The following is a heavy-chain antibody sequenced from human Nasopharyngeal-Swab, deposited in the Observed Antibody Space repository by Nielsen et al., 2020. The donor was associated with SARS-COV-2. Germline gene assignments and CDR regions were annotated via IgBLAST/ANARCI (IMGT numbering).Heavy chain of an antibody. J-gene: IGHJ3*02. Sequence: GESLKISCAASGFTFGSYWMNWVRLAPVNRLEWVATVKQDGSAIYHVDSLKGRFTISRDNAKNSLYLQMNSLRADDTAVYYCAKGLWTLTLDAFDIWGQGTMVTVSS. CDR3: AKGLWTLTLDAFDI. V-gene: IGHV3-7*01. CDR2: VKQDGSAI. CDR1: GFTFGSYW. D-gene: IGHD5-18*01.